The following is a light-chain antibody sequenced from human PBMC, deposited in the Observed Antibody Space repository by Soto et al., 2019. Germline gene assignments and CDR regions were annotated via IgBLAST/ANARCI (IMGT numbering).Light chain of an antibody. Sequence: QLPQSPSTLSASVGDKVTITCRASQSISSWLAWYQQKPGKAPKLLIYKASSLESGVPSRFSGSGSGTEFTLTISSLQPDDFATYYCQQYNSYSLTFGQGTKVAIK. CDR2: KAS. J-gene: IGKJ1*01. CDR3: QQYNSYSLT. V-gene: IGKV1-5*03. CDR1: QSISSW.